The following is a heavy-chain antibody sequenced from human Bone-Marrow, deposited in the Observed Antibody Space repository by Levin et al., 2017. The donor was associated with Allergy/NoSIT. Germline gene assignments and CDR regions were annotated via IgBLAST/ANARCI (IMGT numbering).Heavy chain of an antibody. CDR2: ISTSSSYR. Sequence: LSLTCAASGFTFSTYSMVWVRQAPGKGLEWVSSISTSSSYRYYADSVKGRFTVSRDNAKNLMSLQMNSLRAEDTALYYCARTMLYGDYDIDYWGQGTLVTVSS. J-gene: IGHJ4*02. CDR1: GFTFSTYS. D-gene: IGHD4-17*01. V-gene: IGHV3-21*01. CDR3: ARTMLYGDYDIDY.